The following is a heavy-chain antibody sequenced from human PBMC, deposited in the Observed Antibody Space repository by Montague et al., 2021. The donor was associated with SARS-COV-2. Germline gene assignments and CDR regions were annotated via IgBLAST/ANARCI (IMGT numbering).Heavy chain of an antibody. CDR1: GGSISSGSYY. Sequence: TLSLTCTVSGGSISSGSYYWSWIRQPAGKGLEWIGRIYTSGSTNYNPSLKSRVTISVDTSKNQFSLRLSSVTAADTAVYYCARVGVGTMVRGVIPAYYYYGMDVRGQGTTVTVS. CDR2: IYTSGST. CDR3: ARVGVGTMVRGVIPAYYYYGMDV. D-gene: IGHD3-10*01. V-gene: IGHV4-61*02. J-gene: IGHJ6*02.